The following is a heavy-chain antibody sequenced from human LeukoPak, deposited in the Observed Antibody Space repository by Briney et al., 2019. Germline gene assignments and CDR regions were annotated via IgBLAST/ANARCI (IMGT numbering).Heavy chain of an antibody. D-gene: IGHD1-1*01. CDR1: GGSISSSSYY. CDR2: TYYSGSA. CDR3: ASGHSQQGDYYYYAMDV. V-gene: IGHV4-39*02. Sequence: SETLSLTCTVSGGSISSSSYYWGWIRQPPGKGLEWVGSTYYSGSAYYNPPLKSRVTISVDTSKNHSSLRLSSVTAADTAVYYCASGHSQQGDYYYYAMDVWGQGTTVTVSS. J-gene: IGHJ6*02.